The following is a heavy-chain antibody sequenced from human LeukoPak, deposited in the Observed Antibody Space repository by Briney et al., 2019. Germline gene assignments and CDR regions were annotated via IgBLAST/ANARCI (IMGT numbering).Heavy chain of an antibody. V-gene: IGHV3-66*02. CDR2: IYSGGSP. D-gene: IGHD3-16*01. CDR1: GFTVSSNY. Sequence: GGSLGLSCAASGFTVSSNYMSWVRQAPGKGLEWVSVIYSGGSPYYADSVKGRFTISRDNSKNTLYLQMNSLRAEDTAVYYCARVGGSGGPSEEYYFDYWGQGTLVTVSS. CDR3: ARVGGSGGPSEEYYFDY. J-gene: IGHJ4*02.